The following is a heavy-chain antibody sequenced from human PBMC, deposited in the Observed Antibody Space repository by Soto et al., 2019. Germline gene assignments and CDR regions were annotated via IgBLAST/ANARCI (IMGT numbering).Heavy chain of an antibody. V-gene: IGHV4-61*01. CDR1: GGSVSSGSYY. Sequence: SETLSLTCTVSGGSVSSGSYYWSWIRQPPGKGLEWIGYIYYSGSTNYNPSLKSRVTISVDTSKNQFSLRLTSVTAADTAVYYCARDPRAYDVLTGYYRGAFDIWGQGTMVTVSS. CDR3: ARDPRAYDVLTGYYRGAFDI. D-gene: IGHD3-9*01. CDR2: IYYSGST. J-gene: IGHJ3*02.